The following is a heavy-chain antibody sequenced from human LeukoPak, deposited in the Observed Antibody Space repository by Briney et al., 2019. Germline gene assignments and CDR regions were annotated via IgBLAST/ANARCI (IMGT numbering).Heavy chain of an antibody. J-gene: IGHJ4*02. CDR3: ASNSNRYSSGWLDY. Sequence: GASVKVSCKASGGTFSSYAISWVRQAPGQGLEWMGRLIPILGIANYAKKFQGRVTITADKSTSTAYMELSSLRSEDTAVYYCASNSNRYSSGWLDYWGQGTLVTVSS. CDR1: GGTFSSYA. D-gene: IGHD6-19*01. V-gene: IGHV1-69*04. CDR2: LIPILGIA.